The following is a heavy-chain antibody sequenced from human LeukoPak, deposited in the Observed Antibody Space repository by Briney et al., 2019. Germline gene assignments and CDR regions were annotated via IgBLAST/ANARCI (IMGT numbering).Heavy chain of an antibody. CDR2: LYYSGST. D-gene: IGHD6-13*01. Sequence: SETLSLTCTVSGGSISSSSNYWGWIRQPPGKGLEWIGSLYYSGSTYYNPSLRSRVTISVDTSKNQFSLELSSVTAADTAVYYCARDRSSTWYPGYFHHWGQGTLVTVSS. CDR3: ARDRSSTWYPGYFHH. V-gene: IGHV4-39*07. J-gene: IGHJ1*01. CDR1: GGSISSSSNY.